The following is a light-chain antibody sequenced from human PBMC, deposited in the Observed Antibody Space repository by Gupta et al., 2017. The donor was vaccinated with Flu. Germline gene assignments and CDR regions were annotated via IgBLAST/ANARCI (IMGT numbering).Light chain of an antibody. J-gene: IGKJ2*01. CDR1: QDITNY. Sequence: DIQMTQSPSSLSASVGDRVTITCQASQDITNYLNWFQQKPGKAPELLIYDGTNLERGVPSRFSGSGSGTDFTFTISVLQPDDFATYYCQQYYDVPSTFGQGTKVEIK. V-gene: IGKV1-33*01. CDR3: QQYYDVPST. CDR2: DGT.